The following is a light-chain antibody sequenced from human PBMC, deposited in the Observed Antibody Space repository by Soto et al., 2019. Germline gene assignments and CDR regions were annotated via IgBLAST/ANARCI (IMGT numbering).Light chain of an antibody. Sequence: DIQMTQSPSSLSASVGDSVTITCRASQTIDNYVYWYQQKPGKAPKFLIYTAATLESGVPSRFTVSASGTEFTLTITSLQTEVFATYYCHQSYRTPPTFGQGTKVEIK. CDR1: QTIDNY. V-gene: IGKV1-39*01. J-gene: IGKJ1*01. CDR3: HQSYRTPPT. CDR2: TAA.